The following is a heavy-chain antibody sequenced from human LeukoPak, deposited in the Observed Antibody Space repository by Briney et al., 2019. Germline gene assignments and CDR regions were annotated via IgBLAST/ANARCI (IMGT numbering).Heavy chain of an antibody. J-gene: IGHJ4*02. Sequence: PGGSLRLSCAASGFTFNNYAMTWVRQAPGKGLEWVSGITGSGGNTYYTDSAKGRFTISRDNSKNTLYLQMNSLRAEDTAVYYCAKSSHYSGYDWGYDYWGQGTLVTVSS. CDR3: AKSSHYSGYDWGYDY. CDR1: GFTFNNYA. CDR2: ITGSGGNT. V-gene: IGHV3-23*01. D-gene: IGHD5-12*01.